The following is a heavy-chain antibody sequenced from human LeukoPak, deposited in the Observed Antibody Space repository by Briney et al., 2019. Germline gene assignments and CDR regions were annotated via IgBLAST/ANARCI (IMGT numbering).Heavy chain of an antibody. J-gene: IGHJ4*02. CDR3: ARAVYSYGRGFDY. Sequence: SETLSLTCAVYGGSFSGYYWSWIRQPPGKGLERIGEINHSGSTNYNPSLKSRVTISVDTSKNQFSLELSSVTAADTAVYYCARAVYSYGRGFDYWGQGTLVTVSS. V-gene: IGHV4-34*01. CDR2: INHSGST. D-gene: IGHD5-18*01. CDR1: GGSFSGYY.